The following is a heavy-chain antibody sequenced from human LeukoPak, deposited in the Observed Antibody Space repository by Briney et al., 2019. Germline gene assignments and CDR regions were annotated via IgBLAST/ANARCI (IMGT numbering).Heavy chain of an antibody. J-gene: IGHJ4*02. CDR2: IYYSGST. CDR3: ARGPELGSLDH. D-gene: IGHD3-10*01. Sequence: SETLSLTCTVSGGSLNNYYWSWIRQPPGKGLEWIGYIYYSGSTNYKPSLKSRVTISIDRSKNQFSLELSSVTAADTAVYYCARGPELGSLDHWGQGTLVTVSS. V-gene: IGHV4-59*01. CDR1: GGSLNNYY.